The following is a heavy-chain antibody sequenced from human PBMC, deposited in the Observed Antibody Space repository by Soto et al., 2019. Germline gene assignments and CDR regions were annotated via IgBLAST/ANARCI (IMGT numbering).Heavy chain of an antibody. J-gene: IGHJ5*02. CDR1: GYTFINFD. Sequence: QVQLVQSGAEVKEPGASVRVSCKASGYTFINFDISWVRQAAGQGLEWLGWMNPGSGKTGYASKSQARVAMTGHAATVTAHLELSSLTSDDTAVYYCARMASAGTLNWFDPWGQGTLFTVAS. CDR2: MNPGSGKT. D-gene: IGHD6-13*01. CDR3: ARMASAGTLNWFDP. V-gene: IGHV1-8*02.